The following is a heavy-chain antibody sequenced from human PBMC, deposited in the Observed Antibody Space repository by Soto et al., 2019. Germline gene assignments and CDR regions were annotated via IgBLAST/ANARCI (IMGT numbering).Heavy chain of an antibody. J-gene: IGHJ4*02. CDR1: GFSLTTSGVG. Sequence: QITLNESGPTPVKPRQTLTLTCTFSGFSLTTSGVGVGWIRQSPGKAPEWLALIYWDDDKRYSPSLKSRLTLTKDTSKNQVVMTMADLDPADTATYYCAHRVLCTVFGLVTTTAIYFDFWGQGPPVAVSS. V-gene: IGHV2-5*02. CDR3: AHRVLCTVFGLVTTTAIYFDF. CDR2: IYWDDDK. D-gene: IGHD3-3*01.